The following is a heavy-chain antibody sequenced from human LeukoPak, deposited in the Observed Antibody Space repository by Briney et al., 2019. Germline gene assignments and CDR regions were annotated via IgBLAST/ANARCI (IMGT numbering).Heavy chain of an antibody. D-gene: IGHD3-3*01. CDR3: ARSYDTNFDY. V-gene: IGHV4-59*01. CDR1: GGSIRSYY. Sequence: PSETLSLTCTVSGGSIRSYYWSWIRQPPGKGLEWIGYIYFSGSTSYNPSLKSRVTISVDRSKNQFSLKLSSVAAAGTAVYYCARSYDTNFDYWGQGTLVTVSS. J-gene: IGHJ4*02. CDR2: IYFSGST.